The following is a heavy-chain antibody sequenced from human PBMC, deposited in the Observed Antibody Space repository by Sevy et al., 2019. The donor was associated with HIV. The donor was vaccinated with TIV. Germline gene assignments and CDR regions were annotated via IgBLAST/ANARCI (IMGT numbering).Heavy chain of an antibody. V-gene: IGHV6-1*01. CDR1: GDSVSSSSAA. CDR3: ARGDELNSYYYGMDV. D-gene: IGHD1-1*01. Sequence: QSQTLSLTCAISGDSVSSSSAAWNWFRQSPSRGLEWLGRTYYRSKWYNNYAVSVKSRVTINPDTSENQFSLHLNSVTPEYTAVYFCARGDELNSYYYGMDVWGQGTTVTVSS. J-gene: IGHJ6*02. CDR2: TYYRSKWYN.